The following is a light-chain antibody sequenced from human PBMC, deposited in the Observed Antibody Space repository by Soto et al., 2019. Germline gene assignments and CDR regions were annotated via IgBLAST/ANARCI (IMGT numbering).Light chain of an antibody. J-gene: IGLJ2*01. CDR3: CSYAGNYTVV. V-gene: IGLV2-11*01. Sequence: QSALTQARSVSGSPGQSVTISCTGTSSDVGGYNYVSWYQHHPGKAPKFMIYDVSKRPSGVPDRFSGSKSGNTASLTISGLQAEDEADYYCCSYAGNYTVVFGGGTKVTVL. CDR2: DVS. CDR1: SSDVGGYNY.